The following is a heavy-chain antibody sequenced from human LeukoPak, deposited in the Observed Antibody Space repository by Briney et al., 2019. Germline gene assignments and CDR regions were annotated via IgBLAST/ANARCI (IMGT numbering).Heavy chain of an antibody. CDR1: GVTSGVPFSLHW. CDR3: ATGHYYTLNV. CDR2: ISGDGSLR. J-gene: IGHJ6*02. Sequence: GGSLRLSCAASGVTSGVPFSLHWMHWIRQAPGKGLVWVSHISGDGSLRTYADSVKGRFTIFRDNAKNTLHLQMDSLGAEDTAVYYCATGHYYTLNVWGQGTTVTVSS. D-gene: IGHD3-9*01. V-gene: IGHV3-74*01.